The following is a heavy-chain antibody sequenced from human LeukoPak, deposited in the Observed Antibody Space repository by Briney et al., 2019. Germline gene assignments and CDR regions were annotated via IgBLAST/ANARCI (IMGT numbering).Heavy chain of an antibody. Sequence: GGSLRLSCAASGFTFSSYSMNWVRQAPGKGLEWVSYISSSSSTIYYADSVKGRFTISRDNAKNPLYLQMNSLRAEDTAVYYCARVGSRADYGDSRYYYYYYGMDVWGQGTTVTVSS. V-gene: IGHV3-48*01. CDR1: GFTFSSYS. CDR3: ARVGSRADYGDSRYYYYYYGMDV. D-gene: IGHD4-17*01. J-gene: IGHJ6*02. CDR2: ISSSSSTI.